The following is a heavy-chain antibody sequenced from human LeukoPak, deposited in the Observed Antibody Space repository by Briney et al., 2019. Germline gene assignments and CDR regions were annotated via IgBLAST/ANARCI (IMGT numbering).Heavy chain of an antibody. CDR3: ASAYINYYDSSGPSPDY. CDR2: MNPNSGNT. CDR1: GYTFTSYD. J-gene: IGHJ4*02. V-gene: IGHV1-8*01. D-gene: IGHD3-22*01. Sequence: ASVKVSCKASGYTFTSYDINWVRQATGQGLEWMGWMNPNSGNTGYAQKFQGRVTMTRNTSISTAYMELSSLRSEDTAVYYCASAYINYYDSSGPSPDYWGQGTLVTVSS.